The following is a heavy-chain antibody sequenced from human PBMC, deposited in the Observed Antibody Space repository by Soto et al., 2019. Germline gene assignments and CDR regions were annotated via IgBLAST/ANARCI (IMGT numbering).Heavy chain of an antibody. Sequence: ASVKVSCTVFGYTLTELSMHWVRQAPGKGLEWMGSFDPEDGETIYAQKFQGRLTMTEDTSTDTAYMKLSRLRSEDTAVYYCATVSMTLVRGLIKSYYYFGMDVWGQGTTVTVSS. J-gene: IGHJ6*02. CDR1: GYTLTELS. CDR3: ATVSMTLVRGLIKSYYYFGMDV. CDR2: FDPEDGET. V-gene: IGHV1-24*01. D-gene: IGHD3-10*01.